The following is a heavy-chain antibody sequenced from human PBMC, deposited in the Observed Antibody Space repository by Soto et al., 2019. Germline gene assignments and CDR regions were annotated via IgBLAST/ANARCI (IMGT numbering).Heavy chain of an antibody. D-gene: IGHD2-15*01. CDR2: ISAYNGNT. J-gene: IGHJ5*02. Sequence: GASVKVSCKASGYTFTSYGISWVRQAPGQGLEWMGWISAYNGNTNYAQKLQGGVTMTTDTSTSTAYMELRSLRSDDTAVYYCARAYVVAATSLSEFDPWGQGTLVTSPQ. CDR1: GYTFTSYG. V-gene: IGHV1-18*01. CDR3: ARAYVVAATSLSEFDP.